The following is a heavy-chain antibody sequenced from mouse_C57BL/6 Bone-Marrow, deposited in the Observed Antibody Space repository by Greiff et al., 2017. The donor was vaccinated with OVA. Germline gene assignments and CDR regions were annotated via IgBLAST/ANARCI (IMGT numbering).Heavy chain of an antibody. D-gene: IGHD2-4*01. V-gene: IGHV1-26*01. CDR1: GYTFTDYY. CDR3: TGLYYDYDGYFDC. Sequence: VQLQQSGPELVKPGASVKISCKASGYTFTDYYMNWVKQSPGKSLEWIGDINPNNGGTSYNQKFKGKATLTVDKYSRTAYMELPHLSSEDSAVYYFTGLYYDYDGYFDCWGRGTTLTVSS. J-gene: IGHJ2*01. CDR2: INPNNGGT.